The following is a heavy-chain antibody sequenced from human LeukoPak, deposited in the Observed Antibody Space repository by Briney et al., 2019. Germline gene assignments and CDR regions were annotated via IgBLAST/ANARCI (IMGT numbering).Heavy chain of an antibody. V-gene: IGHV1-8*01. CDR3: ARGPVIVVVPAARGYYFDC. Sequence: ASVKVSCKASGYTFTSYDINWVRQATGQGLEWMGWKNPNSGNTGYAQKFQGRVTMTRNTSISTAYLELSSLRSEDTAVYYCARGPVIVVVPAARGYYFDCWGQGTLVTVSS. J-gene: IGHJ4*02. CDR2: KNPNSGNT. D-gene: IGHD2-2*01. CDR1: GYTFTSYD.